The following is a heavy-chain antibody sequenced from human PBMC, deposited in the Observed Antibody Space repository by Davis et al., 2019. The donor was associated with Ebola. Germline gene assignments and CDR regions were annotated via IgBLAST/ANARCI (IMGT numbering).Heavy chain of an antibody. CDR3: AHLNDLNFDY. J-gene: IGHJ4*02. Sequence: SGPTLVQLTQPLTLTCTFSGFSPSTSGVGVGRIRQPPGKALEWLALIYWDDDKRYRPSLKSRLTITKDTSKNQVVLTMTNMDPVDTASYYCAHLNDLNFDYWGQGTLVTVSS. CDR2: IYWDDDK. D-gene: IGHD1-1*01. V-gene: IGHV2-5*02. CDR1: GFSPSTSGVG.